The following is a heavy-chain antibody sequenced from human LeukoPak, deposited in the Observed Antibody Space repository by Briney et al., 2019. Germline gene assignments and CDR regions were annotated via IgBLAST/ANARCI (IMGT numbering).Heavy chain of an antibody. CDR1: GFTFSSYA. V-gene: IGHV3-30*04. CDR2: ISYDGSNK. CDR3: AREFSGILDY. Sequence: PGRSLRLSCAASGFTFSSYAMHWVRQAPGKGLEWVAVISYDGSNKYYADSVKGRFTISRDNSKNTLYLQMNSLGAEDTAVYYCAREFSGILDYWGQGTLVTASS. J-gene: IGHJ4*02.